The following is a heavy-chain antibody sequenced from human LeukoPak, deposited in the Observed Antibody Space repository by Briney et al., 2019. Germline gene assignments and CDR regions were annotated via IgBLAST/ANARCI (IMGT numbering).Heavy chain of an antibody. J-gene: IGHJ5*02. CDR3: AVSNGGYGP. Sequence: GGSLRLSCASSAFNFTAYWMHWVRQDPPQGLLWVARINSDGTTTNYADSVKGRFTISRDNAKNTLFLQMNSLRAEDTAVYFCAVSNGGYGPWGQGALVTVSS. CDR2: INSDGTTT. D-gene: IGHD5-12*01. CDR1: AFNFTAYW. V-gene: IGHV3-74*01.